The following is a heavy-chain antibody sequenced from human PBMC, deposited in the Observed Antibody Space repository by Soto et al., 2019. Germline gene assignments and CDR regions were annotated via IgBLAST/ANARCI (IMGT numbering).Heavy chain of an antibody. CDR3: ARGRCSSTSCYSYYYYYGMDV. V-gene: IGHV4-39*02. Sequence: PSETLSLTCTVSGGSISSSSYYWGWIRQPPGKGLEWIGSIYYSGSTYYNPSLKSRVTIAVDTSKNHFSMKLSSVTAADTAVYYCARGRCSSTSCYSYYYYYGMDVWGQGTTVTVSS. CDR1: GGSISSSSYY. J-gene: IGHJ6*02. D-gene: IGHD2-2*01. CDR2: IYYSGST.